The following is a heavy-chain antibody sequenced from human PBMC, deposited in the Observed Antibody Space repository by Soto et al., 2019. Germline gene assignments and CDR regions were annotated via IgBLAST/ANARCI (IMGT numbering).Heavy chain of an antibody. J-gene: IGHJ4*02. V-gene: IGHV1-2*02. CDR3: ARSIVVVTALDY. Sequence: ASVKVSCKASGYTFTDYYIHWVRQAPGQGLEWMGWINPNSGGTHYAQKFQGRVTMTRDTSTSTAYMELSRLSSDDTAVYYCARSIVVVTALDYWGQGTLVTVSS. CDR2: INPNSGGT. CDR1: GYTFTDYY. D-gene: IGHD2-21*02.